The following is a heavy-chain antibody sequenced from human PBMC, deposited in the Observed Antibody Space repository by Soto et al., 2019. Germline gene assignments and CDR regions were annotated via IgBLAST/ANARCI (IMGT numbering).Heavy chain of an antibody. Sequence: PGGSLRLSCAASGFTFSNYVMSWVRQAPGKGLEWVSTISVSADSTYYADSVKGRFAISRDNSKNTLYLQMNSLRAEDTAVYYCAKVQRPQPPDYWGQGTLVTVSS. V-gene: IGHV3-23*01. J-gene: IGHJ4*02. CDR3: AKVQRPQPPDY. D-gene: IGHD2-2*01. CDR1: GFTFSNYV. CDR2: ISVSADST.